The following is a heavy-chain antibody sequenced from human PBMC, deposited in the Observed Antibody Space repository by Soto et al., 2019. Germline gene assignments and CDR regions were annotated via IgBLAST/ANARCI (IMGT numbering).Heavy chain of an antibody. CDR2: IYQSGST. D-gene: IGHD6-13*01. J-gene: IGHJ4*02. Sequence: QVQLQESGPGLVKPSGTLSLTCAVSGGAISSSKWWSWVRQPPGKGLEWIGEIYQSGSTNYNPSRGRRLGMSVDKSRSQLSLKLTSVSAADTAVYYCARASATIAAAAIFDYWGQGTLVTVSS. CDR1: GGAISSSKW. CDR3: ARASATIAAAAIFDY. V-gene: IGHV4-4*02.